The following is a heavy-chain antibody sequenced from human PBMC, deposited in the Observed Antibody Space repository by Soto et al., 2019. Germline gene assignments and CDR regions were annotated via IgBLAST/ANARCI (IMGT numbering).Heavy chain of an antibody. CDR3: VKERSGHSYADS. CDR2: ISGSGGST. J-gene: IGHJ4*02. V-gene: IGHV3-23*01. CDR1: GFTFSSYA. Sequence: PGGSLRLSCAASGFTFSSYAMSWVRQAPGKGLEWVSSISGSGGSTHYADSVKGRFTVSRDNSKNTLYLQMNSLRVEDSAVYYCVKERSGHSYADSWGQGTLVTVSS. D-gene: IGHD5-18*01.